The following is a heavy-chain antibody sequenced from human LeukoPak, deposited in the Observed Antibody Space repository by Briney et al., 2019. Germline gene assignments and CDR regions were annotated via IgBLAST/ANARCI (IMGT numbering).Heavy chain of an antibody. J-gene: IGHJ4*02. V-gene: IGHV3-23*01. Sequence: GGSLRLSCAASGFTFSSYAMSWVRQAPGKGLEWVSAISGGGYSTYYSDSVMGRFTISRDNSMNTLYLQMNSLRAEDTAVYYCAKDRHDILTGGMYYFDSWGQGTLVTVSS. CDR1: GFTFSSYA. D-gene: IGHD3-9*01. CDR3: AKDRHDILTGGMYYFDS. CDR2: ISGGGYST.